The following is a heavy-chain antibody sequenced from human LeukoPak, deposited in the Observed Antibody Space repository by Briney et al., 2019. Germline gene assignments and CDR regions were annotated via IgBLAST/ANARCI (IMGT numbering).Heavy chain of an antibody. D-gene: IGHD1-7*01. J-gene: IGHJ6*02. V-gene: IGHV3-53*01. CDR1: EFTVSSNY. CDR3: ARVGELYGMDV. CDR2: IYSGGST. Sequence: GGSLRLSCAASEFTVSSNYMSWVRQAPGKGLEWVSVIYSGGSTYYADSVKGRFTISRDNSKNTLYLQMNSLRAEDTAVYYCARVGELYGMDVWGQGTTVTVSS.